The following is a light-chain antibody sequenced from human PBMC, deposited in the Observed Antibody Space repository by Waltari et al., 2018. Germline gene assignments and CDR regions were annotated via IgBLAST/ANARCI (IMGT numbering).Light chain of an antibody. CDR2: TNN. Sequence: QSVLTQPPSASGTPGQRVTIPCSGSTPNIGSNTVNWYQQLPGTAPKLLIYTNNQRPSGVPDRFSGSKSGTSASLAISGLQSEDEADYYCAAWDDSLSGPGFGGGTKVTVL. CDR1: TPNIGSNT. J-gene: IGLJ3*02. CDR3: AAWDDSLSGPG. V-gene: IGLV1-44*01.